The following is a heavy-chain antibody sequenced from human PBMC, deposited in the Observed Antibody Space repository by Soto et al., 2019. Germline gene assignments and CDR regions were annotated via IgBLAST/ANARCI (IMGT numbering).Heavy chain of an antibody. J-gene: IGHJ4*02. CDR1: GDSVTNYF. D-gene: IGHD2-8*01. Sequence: QVHLRESGPGLVKSSETLSLTCTVSGDSVTNYFWSWMRQPPGKGLEWIGHMYHGGRTNYSPSLNSPVTISHDSSRNQFSLNLSSVTAADTAVYFCARDPSYRTNAVCPIFDFWGQGLLVAVSS. CDR2: MYHGGRT. CDR3: ARDPSYRTNAVCPIFDF. V-gene: IGHV4-59*02.